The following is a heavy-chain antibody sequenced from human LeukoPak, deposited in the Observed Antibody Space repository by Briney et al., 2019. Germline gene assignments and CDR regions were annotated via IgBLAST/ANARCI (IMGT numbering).Heavy chain of an antibody. CDR3: AKDQAPTN. J-gene: IGHJ4*02. CDR1: GFTFSSYA. Sequence: PGGSLRLSCAASGFTFSSYAMSWVRQAPGKGLEWVSTITSGRSTYYADSVKGRFTISRDNSKNTLYLQMNSLRAEDTAVYYCAKDQAPTNWGQGTLVTVSS. V-gene: IGHV3-23*01. CDR2: ITSGRST.